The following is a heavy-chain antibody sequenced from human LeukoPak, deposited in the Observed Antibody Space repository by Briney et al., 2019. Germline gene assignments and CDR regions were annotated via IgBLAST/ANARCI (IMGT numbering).Heavy chain of an antibody. V-gene: IGHV3-23*01. CDR3: ARGNNIDRYCSGGSCYLPTS. Sequence: GGSLRLSCVASGFTFTKCAMSWIRQAPGKGLEWVAIITATGDTAYYADSVKGRFTISRDNSRNTVYMQMDSLRAEDTAIYYCARGNNIDRYCSGGSCYLPTSWGQGTLVTVSS. J-gene: IGHJ4*02. CDR1: GFTFTKCA. CDR2: ITATGDTA. D-gene: IGHD2-15*01.